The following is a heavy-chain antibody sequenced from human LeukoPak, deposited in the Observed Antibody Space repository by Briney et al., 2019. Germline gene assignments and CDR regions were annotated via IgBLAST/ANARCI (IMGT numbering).Heavy chain of an antibody. CDR1: GFTFSDHH. V-gene: IGHV3-72*01. D-gene: IGHD1-26*01. CDR3: ARVGVGATKDFDI. CDR2: ARDKAHSHTT. Sequence: GGSLRLSCAASGFTFSDHHMDWVRQAPGMGLEWVGRARDKAHSHTTEYAASVKGRFTISRDDSRNSLYLQMNSLIIEDTAVYYCARVGVGATKDFDIWGQGTMVTVSS. J-gene: IGHJ3*02.